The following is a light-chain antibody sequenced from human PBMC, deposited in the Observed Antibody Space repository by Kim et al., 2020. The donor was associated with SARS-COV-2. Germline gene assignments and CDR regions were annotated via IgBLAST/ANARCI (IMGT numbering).Light chain of an antibody. CDR1: NSDVGGYNS. J-gene: IGLJ3*02. V-gene: IGLV2-11*01. Sequence: QSALTQPRSVSGSPGQSVTISCTGSNSDVGGYNSVSWYQQHPDKAPKVMIYDVTQRPSGVPDRFSGSKSGNTASLTISGLQAEDEADYYCCSYAGRYSWVFGGGTQLTVL. CDR2: DVT. CDR3: CSYAGRYSWV.